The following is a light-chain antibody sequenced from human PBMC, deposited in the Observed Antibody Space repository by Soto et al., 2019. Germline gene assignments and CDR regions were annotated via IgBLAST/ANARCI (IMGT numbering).Light chain of an antibody. CDR1: QNVSSN. V-gene: IGKV3-15*01. CDR3: QQYHNWPIT. J-gene: IGKJ5*01. CDR2: DAS. Sequence: CRASQNVSSNLAWHQQKPGQAPRILMYDASTRATGISARFSGSGSGTEFTLTISSLQSEDFAVYYCQQYHNWPITFGQGTRLEIK.